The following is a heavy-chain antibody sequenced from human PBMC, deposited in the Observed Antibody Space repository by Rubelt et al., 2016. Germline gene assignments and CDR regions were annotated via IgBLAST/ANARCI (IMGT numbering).Heavy chain of an antibody. J-gene: IGHJ4*02. CDR1: GYTFAGHY. D-gene: IGHD5-18*01. Sequence: GQPVQSGAEVKKPGASVKVSCKASGYTFAGHYMHWVRQAPGQGLEWMGWINPNSGGTNYAQKFQGRVTMTRDTSISTAYMELSSLRSEDTAVYYCARRGYSYGLLFDYWGQGTLVTVSS. CDR2: INPNSGGT. V-gene: IGHV1-2*02. CDR3: ARRGYSYGLLFDY.